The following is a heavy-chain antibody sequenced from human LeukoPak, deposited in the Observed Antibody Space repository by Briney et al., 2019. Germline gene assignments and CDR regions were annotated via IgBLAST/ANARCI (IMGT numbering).Heavy chain of an antibody. CDR1: GGTFSSYA. Sequence: SVKVSCKASGGTFSSYAISWVRQASGQGLEWMGGIIPIFGTANYAQKFQGRVTITADESTSTAYMELSSLRSEDTAVYYCARDGDSSGWYNWFDPWGQGTLVTVSS. CDR3: ARDGDSSGWYNWFDP. CDR2: IIPIFGTA. D-gene: IGHD6-19*01. V-gene: IGHV1-69*13. J-gene: IGHJ5*02.